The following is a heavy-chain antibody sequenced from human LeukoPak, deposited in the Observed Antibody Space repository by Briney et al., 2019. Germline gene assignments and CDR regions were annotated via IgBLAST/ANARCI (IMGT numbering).Heavy chain of an antibody. D-gene: IGHD5-18*01. CDR3: AKAGWIQPSYYYYYYMDV. Sequence: GGSLRLSCAASGFTFSNYAMNWVRQAPGKGLEWVSAIGGSGGSTGGGSTYYADSVKGRFTISRDNSKNTLYLQMNSLRAEDTAVYYCAKAGWIQPSYYYYYYMDVWGKGTTVTVSS. J-gene: IGHJ6*03. CDR1: GFTFSNYA. CDR2: IGGSGGSTGGGST. V-gene: IGHV3-23*01.